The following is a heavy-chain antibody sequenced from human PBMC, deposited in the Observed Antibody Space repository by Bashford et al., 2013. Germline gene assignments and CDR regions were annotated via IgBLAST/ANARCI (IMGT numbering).Heavy chain of an antibody. Sequence: SETLSLTCSVSGVSIRSNSWWGWIRQPPGEGLEWIGNIHSNGDTYYSSSLKSRVTIYADTSKNQFSLKLTSVTAADTAVYYCARHWHSVSSEGDYWGRGILVTVSS. D-gene: IGHD6-6*01. CDR1: GVSIRSNSW. J-gene: IGHJ4*02. CDR3: ARHWHSVSSEGDY. CDR2: IHSNGDT. V-gene: IGHV4-39*01.